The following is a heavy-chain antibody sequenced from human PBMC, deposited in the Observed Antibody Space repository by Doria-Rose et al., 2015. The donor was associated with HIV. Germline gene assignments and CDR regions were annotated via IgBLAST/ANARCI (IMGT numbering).Heavy chain of an antibody. CDR1: GVSLSSPGMG. CDR2: IFSDDER. CDR3: ARIKSSRWYHKYYFDF. V-gene: IGHV2-26*01. D-gene: IGHD6-13*01. Sequence: QVTLKESGPVLVKPTETLTLTRTVSGVSLSSPGMGVSWIRQPPGKALEWLANIFSDDERSYKTSLKSRLTISRGTSKSQVVLTMTDMDPVDTATYYCARIKSSRWYHKYYFDFWGQGTLVTVSA. J-gene: IGHJ4*02.